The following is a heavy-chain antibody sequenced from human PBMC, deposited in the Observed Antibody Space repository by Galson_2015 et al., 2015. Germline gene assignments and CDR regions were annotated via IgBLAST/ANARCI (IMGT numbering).Heavy chain of an antibody. D-gene: IGHD2-8*01. CDR1: GFTFSSYS. CDR2: ISYDGSNK. J-gene: IGHJ4*02. CDR3: ARGGVGVQGVLPRDVFDY. Sequence: SLRLSCAASGFTFSSYSMNWVRQAPGKGLEWVAVISYDGSNKYYADSVKGRFTISRDNSKNTLYLQMNSLRAEDTAVYYCARGGVGVQGVLPRDVFDYGAQGPLVTVSS. V-gene: IGHV3-30*05.